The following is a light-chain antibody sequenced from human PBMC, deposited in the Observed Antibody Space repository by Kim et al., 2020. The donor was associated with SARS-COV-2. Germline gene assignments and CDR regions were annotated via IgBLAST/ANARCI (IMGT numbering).Light chain of an antibody. CDR2: RND. J-gene: IGLJ1*01. CDR1: SSNIGSNS. CDR3: AAWDDSLSGYV. Sequence: ELTQPPSASGTPGQRVTISWSGSSSNIGSNSVYWYQQLPGTAPKLLIYRNDQRPSGVPDRFSGSKSGTSASLAISGLRSEDEADYYCAAWDDSLSGYVFGTGTKVTVL. V-gene: IGLV1-47*01.